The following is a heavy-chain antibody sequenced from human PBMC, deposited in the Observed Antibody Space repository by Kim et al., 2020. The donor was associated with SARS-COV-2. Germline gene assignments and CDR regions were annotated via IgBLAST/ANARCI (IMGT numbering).Heavy chain of an antibody. V-gene: IGHV4-30-2*01. J-gene: IGHJ2*01. CDR3: AREVVSPRGFGYWYFDL. CDR2: IYHSGST. CDR1: GGSISSGGYS. Sequence: SETLSLTCAVSGGSISSGGYSWSWIRQPPGKGLEWIGYIYHSGSTYYNPSLKSRVTISVDRSKNQFSLKLSSVTAADTAVYYCAREVVSPRGFGYWYFDLWGRGTLVTVSS. D-gene: IGHD2-15*01.